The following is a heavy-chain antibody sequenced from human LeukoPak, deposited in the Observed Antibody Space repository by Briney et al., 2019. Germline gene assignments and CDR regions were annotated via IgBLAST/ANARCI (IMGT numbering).Heavy chain of an antibody. Sequence: SQTLSLTCAISGDSASSNSAAWNWIRQSPSRGLEWLGRTYYRSKWYNDYAVSVKSRITINPDTSKNQFSLQLNSVTPEDTAVYYCARVTMNYDILTGYSDDAFDIWGQGTMVTVSS. CDR2: TYYRSKWYN. D-gene: IGHD3-9*01. CDR1: GDSASSNSAA. V-gene: IGHV6-1*01. J-gene: IGHJ3*02. CDR3: ARVTMNYDILTGYSDDAFDI.